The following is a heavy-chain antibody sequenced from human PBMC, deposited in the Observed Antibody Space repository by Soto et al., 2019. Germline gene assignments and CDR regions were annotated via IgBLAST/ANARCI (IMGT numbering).Heavy chain of an antibody. CDR1: RYTFTNFY. CDR3: ARSQVGRPLDL. D-gene: IGHD1-26*01. V-gene: IGHV1-46*01. Sequence: ASVKVSCKASRYTFTNFYIHWLRQAPVQGLEWMAIINPSGGSTAYPQKFPGRVTMTRDTSTSTVHMELITLRSEDTAVYYCARSQVGRPLDLWGPWAMVTVSS. CDR2: INPSGGST. J-gene: IGHJ6*02.